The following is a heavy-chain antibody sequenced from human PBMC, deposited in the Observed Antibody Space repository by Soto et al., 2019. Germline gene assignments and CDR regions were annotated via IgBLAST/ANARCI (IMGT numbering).Heavy chain of an antibody. J-gene: IGHJ4*02. Sequence: EVQLLESGGGLVQPGGSLRLSCAASGFSFSSYAMSWVRQAPGKGLDWVSTMTGSGDRTNYADSVKGRFTISRDNGKNTLYLQMNSLRAEETAVYYCAKGLGVEVASVEAYWGQGNLVTVSS. CDR2: MTGSGDRT. CDR1: GFSFSSYA. D-gene: IGHD6-19*01. V-gene: IGHV3-23*01. CDR3: AKGLGVEVASVEAY.